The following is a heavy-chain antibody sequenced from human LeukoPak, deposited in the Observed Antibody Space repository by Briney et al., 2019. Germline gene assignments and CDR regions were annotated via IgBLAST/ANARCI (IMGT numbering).Heavy chain of an antibody. CDR2: IYPGDSDT. J-gene: IGHJ4*02. D-gene: IGHD2-2*01. CDR3: ARHSVPAAIGPFDY. Sequence: GESLKISCEGSGYIFTSYWIGWVRQMPGKGLEWMGIIYPGDSDTRYSPSFQGQVTISADKSISTAYLQWSSLKASDTAMYYCARHSVPAAIGPFDYWGQGTLVTVSS. CDR1: GYIFTSYW. V-gene: IGHV5-51*01.